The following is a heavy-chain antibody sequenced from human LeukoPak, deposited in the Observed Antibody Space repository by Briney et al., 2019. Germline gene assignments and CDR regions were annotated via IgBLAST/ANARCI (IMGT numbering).Heavy chain of an antibody. Sequence: SETLSLTCAVYGGSFSGYYWSWIRQPPGKGLEWIGEINHSGSTNYNPSLKSRVTISVDTSKNQFSLKLSSVTAADTAVYYCARGLPHIFVVVVAATPKNWFDPWGQGTLVTVSS. D-gene: IGHD2-15*01. V-gene: IGHV4-34*01. CDR1: GGSFSGYY. CDR2: INHSGST. J-gene: IGHJ5*02. CDR3: ARGLPHIFVVVVAATPKNWFDP.